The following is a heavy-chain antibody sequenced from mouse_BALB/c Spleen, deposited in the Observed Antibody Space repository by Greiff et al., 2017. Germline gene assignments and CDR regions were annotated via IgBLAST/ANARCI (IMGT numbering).Heavy chain of an antibody. V-gene: IGHV1S137*01. Sequence: VQLQQSGAELVRPGVSVKISCKGSGYTFTDYAMHWVKQSHAKSLEWIGVISTYYGDASYNQKFKGKATMTVDKSSSTAYMELARLTSEDSAIYYCARSRTTVVAHFDYWGQGTTLTVSS. J-gene: IGHJ2*01. CDR3: ARSRTTVVAHFDY. D-gene: IGHD1-1*01. CDR2: ISTYYGDA. CDR1: GYTFTDYA.